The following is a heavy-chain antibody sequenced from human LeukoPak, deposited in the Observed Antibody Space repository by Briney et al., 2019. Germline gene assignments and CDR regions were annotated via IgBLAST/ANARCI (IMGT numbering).Heavy chain of an antibody. CDR2: INPSGGST. CDR3: ASQQWTTGLGWYFDL. D-gene: IGHD6-19*01. CDR1: GYTLTSYY. J-gene: IGHJ2*01. V-gene: IGHV1-46*01. Sequence: ASVKVSCKASGYTLTSYYMYRVRQAPGQGLEWMGIINPSGGSTSYAQKFQGRVTMTRDTSTSAVYMELSSLRSEDTAVYYCASQQWTTGLGWYFDLWGRGTLVTVSS.